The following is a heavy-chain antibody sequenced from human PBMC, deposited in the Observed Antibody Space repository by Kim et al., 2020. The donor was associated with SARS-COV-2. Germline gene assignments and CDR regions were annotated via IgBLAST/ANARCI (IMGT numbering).Heavy chain of an antibody. V-gene: IGHV3-7*01. CDR2: IKGDESEK. CDR1: GFTFRNYW. J-gene: IGHJ4*02. D-gene: IGHD5-18*01. CDR3: ASLDTAMVNGGH. Sequence: GGSLRLSCTASGFTFRNYWMSWVRQAPGKGLEWVACIKGDESEKHYVDSVKGRFTISRDNAKNSLYLQINNLRAEDTALFYCASLDTAMVNGGHWGQGALVIVPS.